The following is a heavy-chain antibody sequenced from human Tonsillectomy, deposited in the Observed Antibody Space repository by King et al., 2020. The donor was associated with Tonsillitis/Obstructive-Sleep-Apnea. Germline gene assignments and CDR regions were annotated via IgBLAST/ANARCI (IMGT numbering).Heavy chain of an antibody. Sequence: QLVQSGAEVKKPGSSVKVSCKASGGTFSSYAISWVRQAPGQGLEWMGGIIPILGIANYAQKFQGRVTITADKSTSTAYMELSSLRSEDTAVYYCARVSYYDSSGYPRSGYYFDYWGQGTLVIVSS. CDR3: ARVSYYDSSGYPRSGYYFDY. CDR1: GGTFSSYA. CDR2: IIPILGIA. V-gene: IGHV1-69*10. D-gene: IGHD3-22*01. J-gene: IGHJ4*02.